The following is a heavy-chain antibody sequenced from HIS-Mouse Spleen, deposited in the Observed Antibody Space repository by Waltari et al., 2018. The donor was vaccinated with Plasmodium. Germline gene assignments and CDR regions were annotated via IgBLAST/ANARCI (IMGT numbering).Heavy chain of an antibody. CDR2: INHSGST. CDR3: ARVRPGYYFDY. CDR1: GGSFSGYY. D-gene: IGHD6-6*01. Sequence: QVQLQQWGAGLLKPSETLSLTCAVYGGSFSGYYWSWIRQPPGKGPEWIGEINHSGSTNYNPSLKSRVTISVDTSKNQFSLKLSSVTAADTAVYYCARVRPGYYFDYWGQGTLVTVSS. J-gene: IGHJ4*02. V-gene: IGHV4-34*01.